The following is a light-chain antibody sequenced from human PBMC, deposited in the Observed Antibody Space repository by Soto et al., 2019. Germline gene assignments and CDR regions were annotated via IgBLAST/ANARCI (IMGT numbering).Light chain of an antibody. Sequence: DIQMTQSPSSLSASVGDRVTITCRASQNINNYLNWYQQKPGKAPKLLIYAASSLQSGVPSRFSGSGSGTDFTLTISSLQPEDFATYSCQQTYSTPQVTFGGGTKVEIK. CDR3: QQTYSTPQVT. V-gene: IGKV1-39*01. CDR2: AAS. J-gene: IGKJ4*01. CDR1: QNINNY.